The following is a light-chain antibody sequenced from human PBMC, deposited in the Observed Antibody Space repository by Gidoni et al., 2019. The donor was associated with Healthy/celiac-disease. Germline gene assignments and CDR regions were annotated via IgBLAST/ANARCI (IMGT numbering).Light chain of an antibody. CDR3: QQYNNWPPFTWT. Sequence: ELVMTQSPATLSVSPGERATLSCRASQSVSSNLAWYQQKPGQAPRLLIYGASTRATGIPARFSGSGSGTEFTLTISSLQSEDFAVYYCQQYNNWPPFTWTFXXXTKVEIK. J-gene: IGKJ1*01. V-gene: IGKV3-15*01. CDR1: QSVSSN. CDR2: GAS.